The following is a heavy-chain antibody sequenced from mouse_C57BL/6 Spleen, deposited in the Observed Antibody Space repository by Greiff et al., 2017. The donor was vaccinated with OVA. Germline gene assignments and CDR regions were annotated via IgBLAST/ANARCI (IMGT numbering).Heavy chain of an antibody. Sequence: EVKLVESGGGLVKPGGSLKLSCAASGFTFSSYAMSWVRQTPEKRLEWVATISDGGSYTYYPDNVKGRFTISRDNAKNNLYLQMSHLKSEDTAMYYCARESYYYDGAYWGQGTLVTVSA. CDR3: ARESYYYDGAY. J-gene: IGHJ3*01. D-gene: IGHD1-1*01. CDR2: ISDGGSYT. V-gene: IGHV5-4*01. CDR1: GFTFSSYA.